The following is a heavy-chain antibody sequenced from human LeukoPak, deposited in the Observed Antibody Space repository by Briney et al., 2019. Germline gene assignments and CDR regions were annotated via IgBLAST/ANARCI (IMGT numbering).Heavy chain of an antibody. CDR2: ISAYNGNT. Sequence: GASVKVSCKASGYSFTTYGMNWVPQAPGQGLEWMGWISAYNGNTNYAQKLQGRVTMTTDTSTSTAYMELRSLRSDDTAVYYCAKDDSSGWASNWFDPWGQGTLVTVSS. CDR3: AKDDSSGWASNWFDP. D-gene: IGHD6-19*01. CDR1: GYSFTTYG. V-gene: IGHV1-18*01. J-gene: IGHJ5*02.